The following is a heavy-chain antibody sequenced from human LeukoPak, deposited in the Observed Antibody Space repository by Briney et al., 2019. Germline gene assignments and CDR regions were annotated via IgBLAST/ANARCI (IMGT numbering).Heavy chain of an antibody. V-gene: IGHV4-4*07. Sequence: SETLSLTCAVYGGSFSGYYWSWIRQPAGKGLEWIGRIYTSGSTNYNPSLKSRVTMSVDTSKNQFSLKLSSVTAADTAVYYCARDIGYYGSGSYSSDAFDIWGQGTMVTVSS. D-gene: IGHD3-10*01. CDR2: IYTSGST. CDR3: ARDIGYYGSGSYSSDAFDI. J-gene: IGHJ3*02. CDR1: GGSFSGYY.